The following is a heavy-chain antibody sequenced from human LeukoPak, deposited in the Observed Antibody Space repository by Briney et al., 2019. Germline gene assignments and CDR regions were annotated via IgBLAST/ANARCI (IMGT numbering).Heavy chain of an antibody. V-gene: IGHV1-2*02. CDR2: INPNSGGT. Sequence: ASVKVSCKASGYTFTGYCMHWVRQAPGQGLEWMGWINPNSGGTNYAQKFQGRVTMTRDTSISTAYMELSRLRSDDTAVYYCAREGFDSSGYYYNWFDPWGQGTLVTVSS. CDR3: AREGFDSSGYYYNWFDP. J-gene: IGHJ5*02. D-gene: IGHD3-22*01. CDR1: GYTFTGYC.